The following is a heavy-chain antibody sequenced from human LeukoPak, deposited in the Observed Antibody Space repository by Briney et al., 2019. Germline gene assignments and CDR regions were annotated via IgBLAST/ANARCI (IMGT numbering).Heavy chain of an antibody. J-gene: IGHJ4*02. CDR2: ISYDRSNK. D-gene: IGHD6-19*01. CDR3: AKAEGSSGAKRQDLIDY. V-gene: IGHV3-30*18. Sequence: GGSLRLSCAASGFTFSSYGMHWVRQAPGKGLEWVAVISYDRSNKYYADSVKGRFTISRDNSKNTLYLQMNSLRAEDTAVYYCAKAEGSSGAKRQDLIDYWGQGTLVTVSS. CDR1: GFTFSSYG.